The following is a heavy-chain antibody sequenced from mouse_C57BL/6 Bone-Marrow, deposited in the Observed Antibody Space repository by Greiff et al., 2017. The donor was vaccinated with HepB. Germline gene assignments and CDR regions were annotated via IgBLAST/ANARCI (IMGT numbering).Heavy chain of an antibody. CDR1: GYTFTSYW. CDR3: APYEYGFAY. CDR2: IHPNSGST. Sequence: QVQLKQPGAELVKPGASVKLSCKASGYTFTSYWMHWVKQRPGQGLEWIGMIHPNSGSTNYNEKFKSKATLTVDKSSSTAYMQLSSLTSEDSAVYYCAPYEYGFAYWGQGTLVTVSA. V-gene: IGHV1-64*01. J-gene: IGHJ3*01. D-gene: IGHD2-4*01.